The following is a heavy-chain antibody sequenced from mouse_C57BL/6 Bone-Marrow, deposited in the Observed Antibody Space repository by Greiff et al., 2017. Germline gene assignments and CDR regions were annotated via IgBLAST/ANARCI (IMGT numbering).Heavy chain of an antibody. CDR3: AGNWDRY. V-gene: IGHV1-81*01. J-gene: IGHJ3*01. D-gene: IGHD4-1*01. CDR2: IYPRSGNT. CDR1: GYTFTSYG. Sequence: VQLVQSGAELARPGASVKLSCKASGYTFTSYGISWVKQRPGQGLEWIGEIYPRSGNTYYNEKFKGKATLTADKSSSTAYMQLRSLTSEDSAVYSCAGNWDRYGGQGKGVTVSA.